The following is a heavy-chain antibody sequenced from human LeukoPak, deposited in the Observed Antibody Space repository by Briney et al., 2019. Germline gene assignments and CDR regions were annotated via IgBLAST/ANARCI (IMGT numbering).Heavy chain of an antibody. J-gene: IGHJ4*02. CDR2: ISGSGGST. CDR3: AKEFYDYVWGSYHDY. V-gene: IGHV3-23*01. D-gene: IGHD3-16*01. CDR1: GFTFSSYA. Sequence: GGSLRLSCAASGFTFSSYAMSWVRQAPGKGLEWVSAISGSGGSTYYADSVKGRFTISRDNSKSTLYLQMNSLRAEDTAVYYCAKEFYDYVWGSYHDYWGQGTLVTVSS.